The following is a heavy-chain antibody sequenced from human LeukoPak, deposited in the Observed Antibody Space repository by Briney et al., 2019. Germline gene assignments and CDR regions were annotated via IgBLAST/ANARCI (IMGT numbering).Heavy chain of an antibody. CDR1: GGSISSYY. CDR3: ARKLKYYYGMDV. CDR2: INHSGST. V-gene: IGHV4-34*01. D-gene: IGHD4-23*01. J-gene: IGHJ6*02. Sequence: SETLSLTCTVSGGSISSYYWSWIRQPPGKGLEWIGEINHSGSTNYNPSLKSRVTISVDTSKNQFSLKLSSVTAADTAVYYCARKLKYYYGMDVWGQGTTVTVSS.